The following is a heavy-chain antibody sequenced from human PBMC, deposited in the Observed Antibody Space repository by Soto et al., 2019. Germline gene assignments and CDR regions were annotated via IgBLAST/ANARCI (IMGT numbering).Heavy chain of an antibody. Sequence: ESGGGLVKPGGSLRLSCAASGFTFSDYYMSWIRQAPGKGLEWVSYISSSGSTIYYADSVKGRFTISRDNAKNSLYLQMNSLRAEDTAVYYCARSANYYDSSGYYYTRYYFDYWGQGTLVTVSS. V-gene: IGHV3-11*01. J-gene: IGHJ4*02. CDR3: ARSANYYDSSGYYYTRYYFDY. D-gene: IGHD3-22*01. CDR2: ISSSGSTI. CDR1: GFTFSDYY.